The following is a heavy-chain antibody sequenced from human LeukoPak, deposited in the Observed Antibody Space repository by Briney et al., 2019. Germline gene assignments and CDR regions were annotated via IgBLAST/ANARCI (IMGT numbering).Heavy chain of an antibody. CDR1: GFTFSSYG. V-gene: IGHV3-33*06. Sequence: HPGGSLRLSCAASGFTFSSYGMHWVRQAPGKGLEWVAVIWYDGSNKYYADSVKGRFTISRDNSKNTLYLQMNSLRAEDTAVYYCAKDLDGMDVWGQGTTVTVSS. CDR3: AKDLDGMDV. J-gene: IGHJ6*02. CDR2: IWYDGSNK.